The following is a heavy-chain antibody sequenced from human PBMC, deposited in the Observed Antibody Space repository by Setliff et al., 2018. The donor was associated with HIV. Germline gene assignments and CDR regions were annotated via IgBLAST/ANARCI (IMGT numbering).Heavy chain of an antibody. V-gene: IGHV5-51*01. CDR2: VYPDDSNP. J-gene: IGHJ4*02. D-gene: IGHD7-27*01. CDR3: IRRRRAPGAADLESY. Sequence: GESLKISCKGSGYSFTSYWIGWVRQMPGKGLEWMGIVYPDDSNPKYSPSFQGQVTMSADKSVRTAYLQWSSLKASDSAMYYCIRRRRAPGAADLESYWGQGTLVTVSS. CDR1: GYSFTSYW.